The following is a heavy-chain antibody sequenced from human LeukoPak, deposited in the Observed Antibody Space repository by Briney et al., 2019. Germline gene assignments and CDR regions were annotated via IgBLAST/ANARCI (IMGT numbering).Heavy chain of an antibody. D-gene: IGHD3-10*01. J-gene: IGHJ1*01. Sequence: GGSLRLSCEGSGFPFGTYGMTWVRHAPGRGLEWVATISGSGVSIYYADFVKDRFTISRDNNENTVSLQMNSLRVEDTALYYCAKVGWYGDLEHWGQGTQVAVSS. V-gene: IGHV3-23*01. CDR2: ISGSGVSI. CDR1: GFPFGTYG. CDR3: AKVGWYGDLEH.